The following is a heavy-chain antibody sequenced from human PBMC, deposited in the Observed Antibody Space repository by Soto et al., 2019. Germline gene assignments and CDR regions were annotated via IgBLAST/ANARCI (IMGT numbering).Heavy chain of an antibody. CDR3: AXQRAILSGHSAADN. V-gene: IGHV5-10-1*01. D-gene: IGHD3-9*01. J-gene: IGHJ4*02. CDR2: IDPSDSYS. Sequence: GEALKISCKASGYSFTNYWITWMRQTPGKGLECMGMIDPSDSYSNYSPSFQGHVTMSVDKSISSAYLQFSSLKASDTAMYYCAXQRAILSGHSAADNWGQGTQVTVSS. CDR1: GYSFTNYW.